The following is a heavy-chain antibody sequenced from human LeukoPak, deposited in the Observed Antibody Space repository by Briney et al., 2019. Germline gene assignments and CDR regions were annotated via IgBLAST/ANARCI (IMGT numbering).Heavy chain of an antibody. CDR3: ARDQGYDILTGLSDY. Sequence: GRSLRLSCEASRFTFRTYAMHWVRLAPGKGLEWVAVISYDGSDKYYADSVKGRFTISRDNSKNTLYLQMNSLRAEDTAVYYCARDQGYDILTGLSDYWGQGTLVTVSS. CDR1: RFTFRTYA. D-gene: IGHD3-9*01. V-gene: IGHV3-30*04. CDR2: ISYDGSDK. J-gene: IGHJ4*02.